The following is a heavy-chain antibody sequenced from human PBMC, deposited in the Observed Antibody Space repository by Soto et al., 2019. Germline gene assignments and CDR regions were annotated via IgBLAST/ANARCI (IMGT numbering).Heavy chain of an antibody. CDR3: ARARRDCSGGSCYSDWFDP. J-gene: IGHJ5*02. D-gene: IGHD2-15*01. CDR2: IYHSGST. Sequence: PSETLSLTCAVSGYSISSGYYWGWIRQPPGKGLEWIGSIYHSGSTYYNPSLKSRVTISVDTSKNQFSLKLSSVTAADTAVYYCARARRDCSGGSCYSDWFDPWGQGTLVT. V-gene: IGHV4-38-2*01. CDR1: GYSISSGYY.